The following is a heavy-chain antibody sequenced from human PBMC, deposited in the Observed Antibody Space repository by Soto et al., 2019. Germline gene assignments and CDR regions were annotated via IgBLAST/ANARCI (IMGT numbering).Heavy chain of an antibody. CDR3: ASQGGPTSSFDY. CDR2: IYYSGST. J-gene: IGHJ4*02. Sequence: SETLSLTCTVSGGSISSYYWSWIRQPPGKGLEWIGYIYYSGSTNYNPSLKSRVTISVDTSKNQFSLKLSSVTAADTAVYYCASQGGPTSSFDYWGQGTLVTVSS. CDR1: GGSISSYY. V-gene: IGHV4-59*08. D-gene: IGHD3-16*01.